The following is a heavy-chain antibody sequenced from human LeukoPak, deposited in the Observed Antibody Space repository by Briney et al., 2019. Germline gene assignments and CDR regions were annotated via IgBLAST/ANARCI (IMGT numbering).Heavy chain of an antibody. CDR3: ASGPEGKTVTLPGY. CDR2: INPNSGGT. Sequence: ASVKVSCKASGYTFTSYDINWVRQATGQGLEWMGWINPNSGGTNYAQKFQGRVTMTRDTSISTAYMELSRLRSDDTAVYYCASGPEGKTVTLPGYWGQGTLVTVSS. J-gene: IGHJ4*02. CDR1: GYTFTSYD. D-gene: IGHD4-17*01. V-gene: IGHV1-2*02.